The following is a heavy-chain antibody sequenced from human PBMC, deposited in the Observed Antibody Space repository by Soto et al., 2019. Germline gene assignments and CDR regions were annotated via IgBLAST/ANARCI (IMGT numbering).Heavy chain of an antibody. Sequence: GGSLRLSCAASGFTFSSYAMSWVRQAPGKGLEWVSAISGSGGSTYYADSVKGRFTISRDNSKNTLYLQMNSLRVEDTAIYYCAKRLEGPSRYYSQDYWGQGTLVTVSS. CDR1: GFTFSSYA. CDR2: ISGSGGST. J-gene: IGHJ4*02. CDR3: AKRLEGPSRYYSQDY. V-gene: IGHV3-23*01. D-gene: IGHD2-21*01.